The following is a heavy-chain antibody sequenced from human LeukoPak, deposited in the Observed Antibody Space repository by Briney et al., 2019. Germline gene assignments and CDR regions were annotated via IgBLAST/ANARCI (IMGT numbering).Heavy chain of an antibody. Sequence: PSETLSLTCTVSGGSISSYYWSWIRQPPGKGLEWIGYIYTSGSTNYNPSLKSRVTISVDTSKNQFSLKLSSVTAADTAVYYCARLVSSSWYEREGRWFDPWGQGTLVAVSS. J-gene: IGHJ5*02. CDR3: ARLVSSSWYEREGRWFDP. CDR1: GGSISSYY. CDR2: IYTSGST. D-gene: IGHD6-13*01. V-gene: IGHV4-4*09.